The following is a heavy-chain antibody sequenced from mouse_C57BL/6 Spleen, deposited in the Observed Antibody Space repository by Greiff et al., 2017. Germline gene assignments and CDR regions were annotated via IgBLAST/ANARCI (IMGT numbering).Heavy chain of an antibody. Sequence: QVQLQQPGAELVKPGASVKMSCKASGYTFTSYWITWVKQRPGQGLEWIGDIYPGSGSTNYNEKFKSKATLTVDTSSSTAYMQLSSLTSEDSAVYYCARGDYYGSSPRAMDYWGQGTSVTVSS. CDR3: ARGDYYGSSPRAMDY. D-gene: IGHD1-1*01. J-gene: IGHJ4*01. CDR2: IYPGSGST. V-gene: IGHV1-55*01. CDR1: GYTFTSYW.